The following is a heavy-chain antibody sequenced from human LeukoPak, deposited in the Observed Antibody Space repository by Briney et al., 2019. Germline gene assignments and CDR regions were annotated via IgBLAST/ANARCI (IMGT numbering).Heavy chain of an antibody. CDR3: ARNSVAMHEY. CDR1: GGSISSYY. Sequence: PSETLSLTCTVSGGSISSYYWSWIRQPPGKGLEWIGYIYYSGSTNYNPSLKSRVTISVDTSKNQFSLKLSSVTAADTAVYYCARNSVAMHEYWGQGTLVTASS. D-gene: IGHD2-21*01. J-gene: IGHJ4*02. CDR2: IYYSGST. V-gene: IGHV4-59*08.